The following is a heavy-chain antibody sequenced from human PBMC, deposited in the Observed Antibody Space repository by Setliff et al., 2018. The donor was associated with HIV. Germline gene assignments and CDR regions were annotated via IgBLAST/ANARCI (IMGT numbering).Heavy chain of an antibody. CDR1: GYTFTSYG. CDR2: ISAYNGNT. V-gene: IGHV1-18*01. Sequence: ASVKVSCKASGYTFTSYGISWVRQAPGQGLEWMGWISAYNGNTNYAQKLQGRVTMTTDTSTSTAYMELSSLRSEDTAVYYCARGQEMYLMVTMLGGYYYYHMDVWGQGTTVTVSS. J-gene: IGHJ6*02. D-gene: IGHD3-10*02. CDR3: ARGQEMYLMVTMLGGYYYYHMDV.